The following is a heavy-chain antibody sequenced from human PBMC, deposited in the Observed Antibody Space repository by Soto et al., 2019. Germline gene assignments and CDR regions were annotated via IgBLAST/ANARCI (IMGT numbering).Heavy chain of an antibody. V-gene: IGHV4-34*01. CDR1: GGSFSGYY. J-gene: IGHJ6*02. D-gene: IGHD3-10*01. Sequence: ASETLSLTCAVYGGSFSGYYWSWIRQPPGKGPEWIGEINHSGSTNYNPSLKSRVTISVDTSKNQFSLKLSSVTAADTAVYYCARGRYYYGSGSTYYYGMDVWGQGATVTVS. CDR3: ARGRYYYGSGSTYYYGMDV. CDR2: INHSGST.